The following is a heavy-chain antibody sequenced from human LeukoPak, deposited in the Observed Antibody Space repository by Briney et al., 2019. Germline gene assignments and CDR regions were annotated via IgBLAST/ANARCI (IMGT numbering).Heavy chain of an antibody. V-gene: IGHV3-48*03. Sequence: GGSLRLSCAAPGFTFSSYEMNWVRQAPGKGLEWVSYISSSGSAIYYADSVKGRFTISRDNAKNSLYLQMNSLRAEDTAVYYCARGTMVRGPLSAFDIWGQGTMVTVSS. CDR2: ISSSGSAI. CDR3: ARGTMVRGPLSAFDI. CDR1: GFTFSSYE. D-gene: IGHD3-10*01. J-gene: IGHJ3*02.